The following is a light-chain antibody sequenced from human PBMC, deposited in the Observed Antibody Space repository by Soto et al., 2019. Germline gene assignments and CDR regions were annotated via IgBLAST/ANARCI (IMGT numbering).Light chain of an antibody. CDR2: EVI. CDR1: SSDVGGHNY. Sequence: QSALTQPPSASGSPGQSVTISCTGTSSDVGGHNYVSWYQQHPGKAPKLLIYEVIKRPSGVPDRFSGSKSGNTASLTVSGLQAEDEADYYCTSYAGSDNVIFGGGTKLTVL. CDR3: TSYAGSDNVI. J-gene: IGLJ2*01. V-gene: IGLV2-8*01.